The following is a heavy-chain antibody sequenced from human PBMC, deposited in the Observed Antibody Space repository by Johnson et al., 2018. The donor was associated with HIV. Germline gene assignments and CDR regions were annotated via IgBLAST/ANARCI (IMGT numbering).Heavy chain of an antibody. Sequence: QVQLVESGGGVVQPGGSLRLSCAASDFTFSSYGMHWVRQAPGKGPEWVTFIQYDGSNKYYADSVKGRFTISRDNAKNSLYLQMNSLRAEDTAVYYCARLGIAAARGAFDIWGQGTMVTVSS. CDR1: DFTFSSYG. D-gene: IGHD6-13*01. CDR2: IQYDGSNK. CDR3: ARLGIAAARGAFDI. J-gene: IGHJ3*02. V-gene: IGHV3-30*02.